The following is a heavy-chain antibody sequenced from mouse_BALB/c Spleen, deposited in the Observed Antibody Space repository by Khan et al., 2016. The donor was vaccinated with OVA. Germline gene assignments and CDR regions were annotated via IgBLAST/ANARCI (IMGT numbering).Heavy chain of an antibody. CDR3: ARLAYYYNSEGFAY. CDR1: GFTFSTYG. J-gene: IGHJ3*01. Sequence: EVELVESGGDLVKPGGSLKLSCAASGFTFSTYGMSWVRQTPDKRLEWVATISSGGSYTYYPESVKGRFTISRDNAKNTLYLQMSSLKSADTTMYYCARLAYYYNSEGFAYWGQGTLVTVSA. CDR2: ISSGGSYT. D-gene: IGHD1-1*01. V-gene: IGHV5-6*01.